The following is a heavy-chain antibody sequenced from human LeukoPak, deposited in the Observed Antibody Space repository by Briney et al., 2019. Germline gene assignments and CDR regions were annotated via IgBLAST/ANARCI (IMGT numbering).Heavy chain of an antibody. V-gene: IGHV4-38-2*02. D-gene: IGHD6-13*01. CDR3: ARQYSSNWYDDRGWFDP. J-gene: IGHJ5*02. CDR2: IYHSGSS. CDR1: GYSISGGYY. Sequence: SETLPLTCTVSGYSISGGYYWGWIRQPPGKGLEWIGSIYHSGSSYYNPSLKSRVTISIDTSKNQFSLKLSSVTAADTAVYYCARQYSSNWYDDRGWFDPWGQGTLVIVSS.